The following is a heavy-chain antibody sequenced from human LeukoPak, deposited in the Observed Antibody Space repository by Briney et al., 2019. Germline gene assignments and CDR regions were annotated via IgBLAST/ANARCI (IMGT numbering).Heavy chain of an antibody. J-gene: IGHJ4*02. V-gene: IGHV1-2*02. CDR1: GYTFTGYY. D-gene: IGHD6-19*01. CDR2: INPNSGGT. Sequence: ASVKVSCKASGYTFTGYYMHWVRQAPGQGLEWMGWINPNSGGTNYAQKFQGRVTMTRDTSISTAYMELSRLRSDDTAVYYCARYHSSGGNGPPFDYWGQGTLVTVSS. CDR3: ARYHSSGGNGPPFDY.